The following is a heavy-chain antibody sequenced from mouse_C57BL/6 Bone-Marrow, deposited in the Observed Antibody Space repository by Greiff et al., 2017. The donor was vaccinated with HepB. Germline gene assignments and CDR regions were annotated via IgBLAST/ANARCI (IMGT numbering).Heavy chain of an antibody. Sequence: QVQLQQSGPELVKPGASVKISCKASGYAFSSSWMNWVKQRPGKGLEWIGRIYPGDGDTNYNGKFKGKATLTADKSSSTAYMQLSSLTSEDSAVYFCARSPSYYYGSSPRWFDYWGQGTTLTVSS. CDR2: IYPGDGDT. J-gene: IGHJ2*01. D-gene: IGHD1-1*01. CDR3: ARSPSYYYGSSPRWFDY. V-gene: IGHV1-82*01. CDR1: GYAFSSSW.